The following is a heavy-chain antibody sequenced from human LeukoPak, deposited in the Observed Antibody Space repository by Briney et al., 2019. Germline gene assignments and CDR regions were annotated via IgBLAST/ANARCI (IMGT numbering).Heavy chain of an antibody. D-gene: IGHD1-26*01. CDR3: ARAPGGSYYYYFDY. CDR1: GGSISRSSYY. V-gene: IGHV4-39*07. CDR2: IYYGGST. Sequence: SETLSLTCTVSGGSISRSSYYWGWIRQTPGKGPEWIGSIYYGGSTYYNPSLKSRVTISVDTSKNQLSLKLTSVTAADTAVYYCARAPGGSYYYYFDYWGQGTLVTVSS. J-gene: IGHJ4*02.